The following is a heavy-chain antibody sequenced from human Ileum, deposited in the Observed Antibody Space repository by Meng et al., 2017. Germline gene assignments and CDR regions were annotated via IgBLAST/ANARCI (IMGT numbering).Heavy chain of an antibody. D-gene: IGHD2-21*01. CDR1: GDRFTTYW. Sequence: GESLKISCKGSGDRFTTYWIGWARQMPGKGLEWMGIICPDDSDTQYSPTFQGQVTISADKSTNTAYLQWSSLKASDTAMHFCGGRARDTRYYGDFDWGQGTRVTVSS. CDR3: GGRARDTRYYGDFD. V-gene: IGHV5-51*01. J-gene: IGHJ4*02. CDR2: ICPDDSDT.